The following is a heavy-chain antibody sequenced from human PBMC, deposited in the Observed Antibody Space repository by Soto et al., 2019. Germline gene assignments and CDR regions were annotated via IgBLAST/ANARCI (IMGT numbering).Heavy chain of an antibody. CDR1: GFTFSDYY. V-gene: IGHV3-11*01. Sequence: GGSLRLSCAASGFTFSDYYMSWIRQAPGKGLEWVSYISSSGSTIYYADSVKGRFTISRDNAKNSLYLQMNSLRAEDAVVYCCARSDWNDSFDIWGQGTMVTVSS. J-gene: IGHJ3*02. D-gene: IGHD1-1*01. CDR3: ARSDWNDSFDI. CDR2: ISSSGSTI.